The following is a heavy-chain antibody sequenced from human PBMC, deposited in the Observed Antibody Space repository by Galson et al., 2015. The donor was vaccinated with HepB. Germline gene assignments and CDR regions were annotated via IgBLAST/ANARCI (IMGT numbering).Heavy chain of an antibody. CDR3: ARDLAVAGSVEAFDI. CDR2: IIPIFGTA. CDR1: GGTFSSYA. Sequence: SVKVSCKASGGTFSSYAISWVRQAPGQGLEWMGGIIPIFGTANYAQKFRGRVTITADKSTSTAYMELSSLRSEDTAVYYCARDLAVAGSVEAFDIWGQGTMVTVSS. V-gene: IGHV1-69*06. D-gene: IGHD6-19*01. J-gene: IGHJ3*02.